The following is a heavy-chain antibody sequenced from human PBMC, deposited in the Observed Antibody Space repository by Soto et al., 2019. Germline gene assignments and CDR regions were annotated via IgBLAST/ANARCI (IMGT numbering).Heavy chain of an antibody. CDR3: VIDMSAAGCHESGTCGMDV. CDR2: IYHSGSI. J-gene: IGHJ6*02. D-gene: IGHD1-7*01. CDR1: GGSISSSNW. Sequence: SETLSLTCAVSGGSISSSNWWSWVRQPPGKGLEWIVEIYHSGSIKYNSSLKSRVTISVDKSKNQFSLKLSSVTAADTAVYYCVIDMSAAGCHESGTCGMDVWGQGTTVTVSS. V-gene: IGHV4-4*02.